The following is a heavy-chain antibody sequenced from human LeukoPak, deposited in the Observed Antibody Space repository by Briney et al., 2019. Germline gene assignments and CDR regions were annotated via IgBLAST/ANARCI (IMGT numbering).Heavy chain of an antibody. CDR2: INPSGGST. V-gene: IGHV1-46*01. D-gene: IGHD3-16*01. CDR1: GYTFTSYY. J-gene: IGHJ4*02. CDR3: ARGWGNRGFDY. Sequence: ASVKVYCKASGYTFTSYYMHWVRQAPGRGLEWMGIINPSGGSTSYAQKFQGRVTMTRDTSTSTVYMELSSLRSEDTAVYYCARGWGNRGFDYWGQGTLVTVSS.